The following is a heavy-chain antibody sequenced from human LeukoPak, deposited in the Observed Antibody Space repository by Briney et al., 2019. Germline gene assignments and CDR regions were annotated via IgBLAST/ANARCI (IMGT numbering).Heavy chain of an antibody. CDR3: AAEVAYNYGWAHDY. V-gene: IGHV1-69*06. CDR2: VTPVFGTA. J-gene: IGHJ4*02. Sequence: SVKASCKASGGTFSNYAITWVRQAPGQGLEWMGGVTPVFGTAIYAQQFRGRLTITADRFTSTAYMELSSLRSGDTAVYFCAAEVAYNYGWAHDYWGQGTRVTVSS. CDR1: GGTFSNYA. D-gene: IGHD3-10*01.